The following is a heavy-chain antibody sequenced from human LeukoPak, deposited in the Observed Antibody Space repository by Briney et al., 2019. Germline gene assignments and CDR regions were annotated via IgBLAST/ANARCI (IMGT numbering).Heavy chain of an antibody. J-gene: IGHJ3*02. D-gene: IGHD4-17*01. V-gene: IGHV3-23*01. Sequence: GGSLRLSCAASGFTFSDYWMSWVRQAPGKGLEWVSAISASGGSTYYADSVKGRFTISRDNSKNTLYLQMNSLRAEDTAVYYCASRFPGDYAAFDIWGQGTMVTVSS. CDR3: ASRFPGDYAAFDI. CDR2: ISASGGST. CDR1: GFTFSDYW.